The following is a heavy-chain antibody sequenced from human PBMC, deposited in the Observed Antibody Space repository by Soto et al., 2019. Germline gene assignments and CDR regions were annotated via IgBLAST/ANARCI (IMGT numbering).Heavy chain of an antibody. Sequence: QVQLQESGPGLVKPSETLSLTCTVSGGSISGYYWSWIRQPPVQGLEWIGYIFYSGSTNYSPSLKSRLTISVATSKNHFSLKLSSVTAADTAMYYCAREGGSGAHFDYLGQGTLVSVSS. CDR1: GGSISGYY. J-gene: IGHJ4*02. CDR2: IFYSGST. D-gene: IGHD3-16*01. V-gene: IGHV4-59*01. CDR3: AREGGSGAHFDY.